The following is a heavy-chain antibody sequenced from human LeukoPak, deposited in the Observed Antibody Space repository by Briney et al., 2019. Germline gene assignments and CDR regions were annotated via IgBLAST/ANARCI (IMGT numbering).Heavy chain of an antibody. CDR2: IYHSGNT. Sequence: SETLSLTCTVSGYSISSGYHWDWIRQPPGKGLEWIGSIYHSGNTYYNPSLKSRVTISVDTSKNQFSLRLSSVTAADTAVYYCAREGVLGAFDIWGQGTMVTVSS. D-gene: IGHD2/OR15-2a*01. V-gene: IGHV4-38-2*02. CDR1: GYSISSGYH. CDR3: AREGVLGAFDI. J-gene: IGHJ3*02.